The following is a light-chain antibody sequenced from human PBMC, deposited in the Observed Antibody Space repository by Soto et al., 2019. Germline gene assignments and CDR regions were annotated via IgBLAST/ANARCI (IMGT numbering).Light chain of an antibody. CDR2: EGS. CDR1: SSDVGSYNL. V-gene: IGLV2-23*01. CDR3: CSYAGSSTFYV. Sequence: QSVLTQPASVSGSPGQSITISCTGTSSDVGSYNLVSWYLQHPGKAPKLMIYEGSKRPSGVSNRFSGSKSGNTASLTISGLQAEDEADYYCCSYAGSSTFYVFGTGTKVTVL. J-gene: IGLJ1*01.